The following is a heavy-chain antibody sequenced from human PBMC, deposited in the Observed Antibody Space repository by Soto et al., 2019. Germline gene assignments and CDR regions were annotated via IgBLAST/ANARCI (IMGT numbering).Heavy chain of an antibody. CDR2: IYYSGST. CDR3: ARARTGYSSGWSALYFDY. J-gene: IGHJ4*02. Sequence: QVQLQESGPGLVKPSETLSLTCTVSGGSVSSGSYYWSWIRQPPGKGLEWIGYIYYSGSTNYNPSLQSRVTISVDTSKNQFSLKLSSVTAADTAVYYCARARTGYSSGWSALYFDYWGQGTLVTVSS. V-gene: IGHV4-61*01. CDR1: GGSVSSGSYY. D-gene: IGHD6-19*01.